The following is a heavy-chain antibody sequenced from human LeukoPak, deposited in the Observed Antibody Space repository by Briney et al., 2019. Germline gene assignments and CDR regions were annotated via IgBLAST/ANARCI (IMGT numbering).Heavy chain of an antibody. D-gene: IGHD6-19*01. Sequence: SETLSLTCTVSGGSISSYYWSWIRQPPGKGLEWIGEINHSGSTNYNPSLKSRVTISVDTSKNQFSLKLSSVTAADTAVYYCARHKTGYSSGWYSRKREYYFDYWGQGTLVTVSS. CDR3: ARHKTGYSSGWYSRKREYYFDY. V-gene: IGHV4-34*01. CDR1: GGSISSYY. CDR2: INHSGST. J-gene: IGHJ4*02.